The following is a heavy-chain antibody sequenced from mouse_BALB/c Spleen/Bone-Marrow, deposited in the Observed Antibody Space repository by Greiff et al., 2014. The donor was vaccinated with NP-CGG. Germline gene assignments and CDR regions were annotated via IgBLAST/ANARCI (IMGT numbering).Heavy chain of an antibody. CDR1: GFNIKDTY. Sequence: EVQLQQSGAELVKPGASVKLSCTASGFNIKDTYMHWVKQRPEQGLEWIGRIDPANGNTKYDPKFQGKATITADTSSNTAYLQLSCLTSKDTAVYYCARYYFGYYFDYWGQGTTLTVSS. D-gene: IGHD1-2*01. J-gene: IGHJ2*01. V-gene: IGHV14-3*02. CDR3: ARYYFGYYFDY. CDR2: IDPANGNT.